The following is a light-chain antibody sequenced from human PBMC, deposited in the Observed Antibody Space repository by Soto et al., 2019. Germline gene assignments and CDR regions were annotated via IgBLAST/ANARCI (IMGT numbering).Light chain of an antibody. V-gene: IGKV1-5*01. J-gene: IGKJ1*01. CDR2: DAS. CDR3: QQYNSYSWT. CDR1: QSIVRW. Sequence: DIQMTQSPSTLSASVGDRVTITCRASQSIVRWMAWYQQKPGKAPKLLIYDASSLESGVPSRFSGSGSGTEFTLTISSLQPDDFATYYCQQYNSYSWTFGQGTKVDIK.